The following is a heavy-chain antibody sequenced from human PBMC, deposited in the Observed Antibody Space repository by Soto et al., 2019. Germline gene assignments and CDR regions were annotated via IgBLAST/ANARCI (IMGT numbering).Heavy chain of an antibody. D-gene: IGHD1-7*01. CDR1: GGSISSVSYC. Sequence: QLQVQESGPGLVKPSETLSLSCTVSGGSISSVSYCWGWIRQPPGKGLEWIGSMYYSGNTYYNPSLKSQITLSIDTSKNHFSLKLSSMTAADTAVYYCARQLSSVTGTTRGAFDIWGQGAMVTVSS. V-gene: IGHV4-39*01. CDR2: MYYSGNT. J-gene: IGHJ3*02. CDR3: ARQLSSVTGTTRGAFDI.